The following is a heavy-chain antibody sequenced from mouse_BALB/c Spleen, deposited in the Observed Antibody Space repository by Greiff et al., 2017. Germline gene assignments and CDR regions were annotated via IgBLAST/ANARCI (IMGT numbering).Heavy chain of an antibody. CDR2: IDPANGNT. D-gene: IGHD1-1*01. Sequence: EVQLQQSGAELVKPGASVKLSCTASGFNIKDSYMHWVKQRPEQGLEWIGRIDPANGNTKYDPKFQGKATITADTSSNTAYLQLSSLTSEDTAVYYGARVDYYYGSSEAMDYWGQGTSVTVSA. CDR1: GFNIKDSY. CDR3: ARVDYYYGSSEAMDY. J-gene: IGHJ4*01. V-gene: IGHV14-3*02.